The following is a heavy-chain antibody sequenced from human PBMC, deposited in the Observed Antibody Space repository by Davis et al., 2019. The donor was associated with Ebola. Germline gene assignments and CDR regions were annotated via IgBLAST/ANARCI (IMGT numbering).Heavy chain of an antibody. CDR3: ARSEPPDY. Sequence: GGSLRLSCAASGFTFSSYAMSWVRQAPGKGLEWVSSISSSGNYIYQTDSLKGRFIISRDNAKNSLYLQMNGLRAEDTAVYYCARSEPPDYWGQGTLVTVSS. CDR2: ISSSGNYI. J-gene: IGHJ4*02. CDR1: GFTFSSYA. D-gene: IGHD1-14*01. V-gene: IGHV3-21*01.